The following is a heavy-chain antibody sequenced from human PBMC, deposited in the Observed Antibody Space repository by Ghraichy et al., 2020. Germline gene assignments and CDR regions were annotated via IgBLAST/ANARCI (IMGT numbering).Heavy chain of an antibody. Sequence: GGSLRLSCAASGFTFSSYAMHWVRQAPGKGLEWVAVISYDGSNKYYADSVKGRFTISRDNSKNTLYLQMNSLRAEDTAVYYCARAPTIRERRVLCYWGQGTLVTVSS. CDR3: ARAPTIRERRVLCY. CDR1: GFTFSSYA. CDR2: ISYDGSNK. D-gene: IGHD1-26*01. V-gene: IGHV3-30-3*01. J-gene: IGHJ4*02.